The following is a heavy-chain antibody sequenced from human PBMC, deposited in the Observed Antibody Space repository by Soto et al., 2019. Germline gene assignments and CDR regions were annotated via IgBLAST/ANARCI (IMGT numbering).Heavy chain of an antibody. CDR2: INPSGSGTA. CDR1: GYTFTNYY. Sequence: ASVKVSCKASGYTFTNYYMHWVRQAPGQGLEWMGLINPSGSGTANYAQKFQGRVTITADESTSTAYMELSSLRSEDTAVYYCASAVETYYDILTGYRPFDYWGQGTLVTVSS. V-gene: IGHV1-46*01. CDR3: ASAVETYYDILTGYRPFDY. D-gene: IGHD3-9*01. J-gene: IGHJ4*02.